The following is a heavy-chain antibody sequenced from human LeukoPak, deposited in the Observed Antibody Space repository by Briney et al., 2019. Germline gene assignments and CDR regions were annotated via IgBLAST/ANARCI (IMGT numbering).Heavy chain of an antibody. CDR2: INHSGST. D-gene: IGHD3-22*01. Sequence: PSETLSLTCAVYGGSFSGYYWSWIRQPPGKGLEWIGEINHSGSTNYNPSLKSRVTISVDTSKNQFSLKLSSVTAADTAVYYCARLNYYDSSGYYHPYYYYYYMDVWGQRDHGHRLL. J-gene: IGHJ6*03. CDR3: ARLNYYDSSGYYHPYYYYYYMDV. V-gene: IGHV4-34*01. CDR1: GGSFSGYY.